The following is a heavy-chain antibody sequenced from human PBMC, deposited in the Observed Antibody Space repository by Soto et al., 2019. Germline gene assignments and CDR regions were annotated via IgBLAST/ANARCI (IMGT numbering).Heavy chain of an antibody. D-gene: IGHD3-16*02. J-gene: IGHJ4*02. V-gene: IGHV4-34*01. CDR1: GGSFSGYY. CDR2: INHSGST. CDR3: ARAKYYYVWGSYRPGFDY. Sequence: SETLSLTCAVYGGSFSGYYWSWIRQPPGKGLEWIGEINHSGSTNYNPSLKSRVTISVDTSKNQFSLKLSSVTAADTAVYYCARAKYYYVWGSYRPGFDYWGQGTLVTVSS.